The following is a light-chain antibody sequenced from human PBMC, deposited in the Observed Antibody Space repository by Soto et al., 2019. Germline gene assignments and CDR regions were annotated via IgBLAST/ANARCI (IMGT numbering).Light chain of an antibody. V-gene: IGKV1-33*01. CDR3: QKCDYLPI. CDR2: DAS. Sequence: DIQMTQSPSSLSASVGDRVTITCQAIHDITSYLNCYQHKPGKAPKLLIYDASILEAGVPTRFSGSGSGTDFTFTISSLQPEDVATYYCQKCDYLPIFGPGTTVDFK. J-gene: IGKJ3*01. CDR1: HDITSY.